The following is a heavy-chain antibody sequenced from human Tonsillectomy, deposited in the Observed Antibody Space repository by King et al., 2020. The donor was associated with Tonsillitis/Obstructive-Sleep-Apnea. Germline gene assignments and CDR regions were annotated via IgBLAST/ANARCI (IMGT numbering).Heavy chain of an antibody. D-gene: IGHD1-26*01. CDR2: TSYVGST. CDR1: GGSISSGNYY. V-gene: IGHV4-39*01. Sequence: QLQESGPGLVKPSETLSLTCIVSGGSISSGNYYWGWIRQTPGKGLEWIGSTSYVGSTNYSPSLKSRVTIDVDVSKNQFSLRLTSLTAADAGVYYCASPLPWSGRYFRAFDVWGQGTMVTVSS. J-gene: IGHJ3*01. CDR3: ASPLPWSGRYFRAFDV.